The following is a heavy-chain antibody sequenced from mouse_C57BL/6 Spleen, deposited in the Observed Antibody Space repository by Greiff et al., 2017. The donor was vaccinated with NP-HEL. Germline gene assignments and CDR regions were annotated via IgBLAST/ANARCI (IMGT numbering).Heavy chain of an antibody. D-gene: IGHD2-2*01. J-gene: IGHJ4*01. CDR2: INPNYGTT. V-gene: IGHV1-39*01. Sequence: VQLKQSGPELVKPGASVKISCKASGYSFTDYNMNWVKQSNGKSLEWIGVINPNYGTTSYNQKFKGKATLTVDQSSSTAYMQLNSLTSEDSAVYYCARNSYYGYDYYAMDYWGQGTSVTVSS. CDR3: ARNSYYGYDYYAMDY. CDR1: GYSFTDYN.